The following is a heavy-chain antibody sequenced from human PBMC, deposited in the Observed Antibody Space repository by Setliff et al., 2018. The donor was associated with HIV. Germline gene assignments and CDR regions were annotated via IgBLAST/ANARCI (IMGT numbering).Heavy chain of an antibody. CDR2: IYSGGST. V-gene: IGHV3-53*01. Sequence: GGSLRLSCAASGFTVSSNYMSWVRQAPGKGLEWVSVIYSGGSTYYADSVKGRFTISRDNSKNTLYLQMNSLRAEDTAVYYCARTTYHYESSGYHDVLDAFDIWGQGTMVTV. J-gene: IGHJ3*02. CDR3: ARTTYHYESSGYHDVLDAFDI. D-gene: IGHD3-22*01. CDR1: GFTVSSNY.